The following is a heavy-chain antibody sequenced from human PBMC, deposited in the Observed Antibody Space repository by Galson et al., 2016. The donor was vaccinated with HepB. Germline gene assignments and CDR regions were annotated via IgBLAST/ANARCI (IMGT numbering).Heavy chain of an antibody. CDR1: GFSFSSSW. J-gene: IGHJ4*02. D-gene: IGHD1-1*01. CDR2: VKSDGSST. V-gene: IGHV3-74*01. Sequence: SLRLSCAASGFSFSSSWMHWVRQAPGKGLVWVSRVKSDGSSTHYADSVKGRFTISRDNAKNTWYLQMNSLRAEDTAVYFCARELASGDWGQGTLVTVSS. CDR3: ARELASGD.